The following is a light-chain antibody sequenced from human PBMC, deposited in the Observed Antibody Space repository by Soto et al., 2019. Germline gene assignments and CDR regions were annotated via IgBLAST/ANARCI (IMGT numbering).Light chain of an antibody. CDR1: QSVSSNY. J-gene: IGKJ2*01. CDR2: GAS. Sequence: IVWTQSPGTLSLSPGERATLSCRASQSVSSNYLAWYQQKPGQAPRLLMYGASSRATGIPDRFSGSGFGTDSTLTISRLEPEDFAVYYCQQYGRSPYTFGQGTKLEIK. V-gene: IGKV3-20*01. CDR3: QQYGRSPYT.